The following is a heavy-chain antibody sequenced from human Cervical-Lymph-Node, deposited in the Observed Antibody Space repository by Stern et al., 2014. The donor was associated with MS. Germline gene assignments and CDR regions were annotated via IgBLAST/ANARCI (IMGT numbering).Heavy chain of an antibody. V-gene: IGHV3-15*01. J-gene: IGHJ4*02. Sequence: EVQLVESGGGLVKPGGSLRLSCSAAGFTFSNAWMSWVRQAPGKGLEWVGRIKRKSDGGTTDYAAPVRGRFTISRDDSKNTLYLQMSSLKTEDTAVYYCTTYIVGWDYWGQGTLVTVSS. CDR2: IKRKSDGGTT. D-gene: IGHD1-26*01. CDR1: GFTFSNAW. CDR3: TTYIVGWDY.